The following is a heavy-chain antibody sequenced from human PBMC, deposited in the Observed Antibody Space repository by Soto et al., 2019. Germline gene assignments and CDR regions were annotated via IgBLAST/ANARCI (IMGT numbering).Heavy chain of an antibody. CDR1: GFTFSIYA. Sequence: EVQLLESGGGWVQPGGSLRLSCAASGFTFSIYAMTWVRQAPGKGLEWVSSISDIGGSTYYADSVKGRFTISRDNSKNTLYLQINSLRAEDTAVYYCAKGSCSGGSCYGLIDSWGQGTLVTVSS. CDR2: ISDIGGST. CDR3: AKGSCSGGSCYGLIDS. D-gene: IGHD2-15*01. V-gene: IGHV3-23*01. J-gene: IGHJ4*02.